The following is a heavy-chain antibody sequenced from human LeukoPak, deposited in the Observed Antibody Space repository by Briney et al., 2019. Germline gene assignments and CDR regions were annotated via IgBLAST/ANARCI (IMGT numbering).Heavy chain of an antibody. CDR2: INHCGST. D-gene: IGHD3-3*01. Sequence: PSETLSLTCAVYGGSFSGYYWSWIRQPPGKGLEWIGEINHCGSTNYNPSLKSRVTISVDTSKNQFSLKLSSVTAADTAVYYCARGPIGATGIFGVVPTAYYYGMDVWGQGTTVTVSS. CDR3: ARGPIGATGIFGVVPTAYYYGMDV. V-gene: IGHV4-34*01. J-gene: IGHJ6*02. CDR1: GGSFSGYY.